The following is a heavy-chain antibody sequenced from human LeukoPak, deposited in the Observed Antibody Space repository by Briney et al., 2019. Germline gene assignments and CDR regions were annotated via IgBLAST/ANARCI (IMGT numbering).Heavy chain of an antibody. CDR1: GFTFDDYG. V-gene: IGHV3-20*04. CDR2: INWNGGST. CDR3: ARSFRATVTTPDFH. D-gene: IGHD4-17*01. J-gene: IGHJ4*02. Sequence: GGSLRLSCAASGFTFDDYGMSWVRQAPGKGLEWVSGINWNGGSTGYADSVKGRFTISRDNAKNSLYLQMNSLRAEDTALYYCARSFRATVTTPDFHWGQGTLVTVSS.